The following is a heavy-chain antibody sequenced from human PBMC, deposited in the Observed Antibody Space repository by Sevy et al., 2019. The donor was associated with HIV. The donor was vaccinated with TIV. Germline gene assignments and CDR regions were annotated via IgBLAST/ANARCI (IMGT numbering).Heavy chain of an antibody. J-gene: IGHJ4*02. CDR1: GFTFSKYS. D-gene: IGHD2-8*01. CDR2: LSFGCGEI. CDR3: AREGCTKPHDY. Sequence: GGSLRLSCAASGFTFSKYSMSWVRQPPGKGLEWVSTLSFGCGEINYADSVKGRFTISRENSKSSVYLQMNNLRPEDTAVYYCAREGCTKPHDYWGQGTLVTVFS. V-gene: IGHV3-23*01.